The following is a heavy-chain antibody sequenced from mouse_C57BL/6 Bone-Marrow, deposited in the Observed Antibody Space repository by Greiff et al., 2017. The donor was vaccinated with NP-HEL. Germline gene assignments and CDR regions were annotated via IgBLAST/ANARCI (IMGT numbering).Heavy chain of an antibody. CDR1: GFTFSDYG. CDR3: ARCIYGSSRYYAMDY. Sequence: EVKLVESGGGLVKPGGSLKLSCAASGFTFSDYGMHWVRQAPETGLEWVAYISSGSSTIYYADTVKGRFTILRDNAKNTLFLQMTSLRSEDTAMYYCARCIYGSSRYYAMDYWGQGTSVTVSS. J-gene: IGHJ4*01. V-gene: IGHV5-17*01. CDR2: ISSGSSTI. D-gene: IGHD1-1*01.